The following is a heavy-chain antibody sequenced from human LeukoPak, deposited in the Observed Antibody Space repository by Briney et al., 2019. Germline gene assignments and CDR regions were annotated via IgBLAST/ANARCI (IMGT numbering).Heavy chain of an antibody. CDR3: AREVGATSGYFDY. D-gene: IGHD1-26*01. CDR1: GGSISSYY. J-gene: IGHJ4*02. CDR2: IYYSGST. Sequence: SETLSLTCTVSGGSISSYYWSWIRQPPGKGLEWIGYIYYSGSTNYNPSLKSRVTISVDMSKNQFSLKLSSVTAADTAVYYCAREVGATSGYFDYWGQGTLVTVSS. V-gene: IGHV4-59*01.